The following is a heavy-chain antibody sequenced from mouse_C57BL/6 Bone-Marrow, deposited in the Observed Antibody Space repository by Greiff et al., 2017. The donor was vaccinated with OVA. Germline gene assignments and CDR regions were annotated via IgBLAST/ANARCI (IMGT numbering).Heavy chain of an antibody. D-gene: IGHD1-1*01. J-gene: IGHJ2*02. V-gene: IGHV1-59*01. CDR1: GYTFTNYW. Sequence: VKLQESGAELVRPGTSVKLSCKASGYTFTNYWMHWVKQRPGQGLEWIGVIAPSDSYINYNQKFKGRATLTVDTSSSTAYMHLSSLTSEDSAVYYCAHYGSRLYLHYWSQGTSLTVSS. CDR3: AHYGSRLYLHY. CDR2: IAPSDSYI.